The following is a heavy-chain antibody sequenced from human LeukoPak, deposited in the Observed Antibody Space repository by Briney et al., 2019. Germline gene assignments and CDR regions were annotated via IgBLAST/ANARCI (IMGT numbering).Heavy chain of an antibody. CDR2: LNSEGSST. J-gene: IGHJ3*02. CDR1: GFTFSNYW. V-gene: IGHV3-74*01. Sequence: GGSLRLSCAASGFTFSNYWMHWVRQAPGKGLVWVSRLNSEGSSTSYADSVKGRFTISRDNAKNTLYLQMNSLRGEDTAVYYCESRSAAKDAFDIWGKGKMVTVSS. CDR3: ESRSAAKDAFDI. D-gene: IGHD2-2*01.